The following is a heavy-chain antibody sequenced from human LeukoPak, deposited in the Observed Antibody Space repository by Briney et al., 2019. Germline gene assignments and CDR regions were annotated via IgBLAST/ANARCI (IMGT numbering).Heavy chain of an antibody. CDR2: ISGHNGNT. CDR3: ARDTIIVDDAFDI. J-gene: IGHJ3*02. V-gene: IGHV1-18*01. Sequence: ASVKVSCKASGYNFNTYGISWVRQAPGQGVEWMGWISGHNGNTNYAQKFQGRVTMTTDTLTNTAYMELRSLRSDDTAVYYCARDTIIVDDAFDIWGQGTMVNV. CDR1: GYNFNTYG. D-gene: IGHD2-15*01.